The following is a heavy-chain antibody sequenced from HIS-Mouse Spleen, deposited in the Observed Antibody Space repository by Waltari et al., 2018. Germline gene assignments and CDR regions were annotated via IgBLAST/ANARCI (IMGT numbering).Heavy chain of an antibody. Sequence: QLQLQESGPGLVKPSETLSLTCTVSGGSISSSSYYWGWIRQPPGKGLEWIGRIDYSGGTHYNPSRKSRVTISVDTSKNQFSLKLSSVTAADTAVYYCAREIPYSSSWYDWYFDLWGRGTLVTVSS. CDR3: AREIPYSSSWYDWYFDL. J-gene: IGHJ2*01. CDR2: IDYSGGT. CDR1: GGSISSSSYY. V-gene: IGHV4-39*07. D-gene: IGHD6-13*01.